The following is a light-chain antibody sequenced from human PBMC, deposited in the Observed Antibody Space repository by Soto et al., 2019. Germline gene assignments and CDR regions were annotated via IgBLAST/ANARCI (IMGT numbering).Light chain of an antibody. CDR3: AAWDDSLSGRV. CDR2: RNN. CDR1: SSNIGSNY. J-gene: IGLJ3*02. V-gene: IGLV1-47*01. Sequence: QSVLTQPPSASGTPGQRVTISCSGSSSNIGSNYVFWYQQLPGTAPKLLIYRNNQRPSGVPDRFSVSKSGTSASLAISGLRSEDEAEYYCAAWDDSLSGRVFGGGTKGPS.